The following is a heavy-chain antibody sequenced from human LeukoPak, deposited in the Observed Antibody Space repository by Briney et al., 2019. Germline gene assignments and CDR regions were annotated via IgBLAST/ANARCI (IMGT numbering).Heavy chain of an antibody. CDR1: GGSISSGDYS. CDR2: IYYSGST. V-gene: IGHV4-61*08. CDR3: ARTYCSGGSCHFDY. D-gene: IGHD2-15*01. Sequence: SETLSLTCAVSGGSISSGDYSWSWIRQPPGKGLEWIGYIYYSGSTNYNPSLKSRVTISVDTSKNQFSLKLSSVTAADTAVYYCARTYCSGGSCHFDYWGQGTLVTVSS. J-gene: IGHJ4*02.